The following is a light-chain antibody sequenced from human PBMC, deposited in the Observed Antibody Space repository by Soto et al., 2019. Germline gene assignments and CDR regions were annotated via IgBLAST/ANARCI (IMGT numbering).Light chain of an antibody. CDR3: QQYGSSRT. Sequence: EIVLTQSPGTLSLSPGERATLSCRASQSVSSSYVAWYQQKPGQAPRLLIYGVSSSATGIPDRFSGSGSGTEFTLTISRLEPEDFAVYYCQQYGSSRTFGQGTKVEIK. CDR1: QSVSSSY. V-gene: IGKV3-20*01. J-gene: IGKJ1*01. CDR2: GVS.